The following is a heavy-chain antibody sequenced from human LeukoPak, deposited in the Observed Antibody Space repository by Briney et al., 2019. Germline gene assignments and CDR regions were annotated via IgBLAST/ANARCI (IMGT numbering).Heavy chain of an antibody. J-gene: IGHJ2*01. V-gene: IGHV3-23*01. CDR1: GFTFSSYA. D-gene: IGHD4-23*01. Sequence: EGSLRLSCAASGFTFSSYAMSWARQAPGKGLEWVSGISGSGGSTYYTDSVRGRFTISRDNSKNTLYLQMNSLRAEDTAVYYCAKDGPRGYGGLGWYFDVWGRGALVTVSS. CDR2: ISGSGGST. CDR3: AKDGPRGYGGLGWYFDV.